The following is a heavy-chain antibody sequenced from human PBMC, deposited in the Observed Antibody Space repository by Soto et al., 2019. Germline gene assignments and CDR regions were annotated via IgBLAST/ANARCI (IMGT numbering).Heavy chain of an antibody. Sequence: QVQLVQSGAEVKKPGASVKVSCKASGYTFTSYGIIWVRQAPGQGLEWMGWISAYNGNTNYAQKLQGRVTMTTDTYTSTAYMELRSLRSDDTAVYYCARVSGYDLGPGMDSGYVMDVWGQGTTVTVSS. CDR2: ISAYNGNT. CDR3: ARVSGYDLGPGMDSGYVMDV. J-gene: IGHJ6*02. D-gene: IGHD5-12*01. V-gene: IGHV1-18*01. CDR1: GYTFTSYG.